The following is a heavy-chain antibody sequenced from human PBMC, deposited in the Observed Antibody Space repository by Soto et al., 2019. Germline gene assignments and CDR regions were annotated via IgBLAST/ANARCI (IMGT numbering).Heavy chain of an antibody. J-gene: IGHJ3*02. D-gene: IGHD2-15*01. CDR1: GYSFTSYW. CDR2: IYPGDSDT. V-gene: IGHV5-51*01. CDR3: ASYCSGGSCYSLAAFDI. Sequence: PGESLKISCKGSGYSFTSYWIGWVRQMPGKGLEWMGIIYPGDSDTRYSPSFQGQVTISADKSISTAYLQWSSLKASDTAMYYCASYCSGGSCYSLAAFDIWGQGTMVTVSS.